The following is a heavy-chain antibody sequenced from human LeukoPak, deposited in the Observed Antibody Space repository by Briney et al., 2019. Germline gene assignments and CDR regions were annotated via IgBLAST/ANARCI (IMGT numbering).Heavy chain of an antibody. D-gene: IGHD6-19*01. Sequence: PSETLSLTCAVYGGSFSDYYWSWIRQPPGKGLEWIGEINHSGNTNYNPSLKSRVTISVDTSKNQFSLKLSSVTAADTAVYYCARGYSSGWYQVDYWGQGTLVTVSS. CDR3: ARGYSSGWYQVDY. V-gene: IGHV4-34*01. CDR1: GGSFSDYY. J-gene: IGHJ4*02. CDR2: INHSGNT.